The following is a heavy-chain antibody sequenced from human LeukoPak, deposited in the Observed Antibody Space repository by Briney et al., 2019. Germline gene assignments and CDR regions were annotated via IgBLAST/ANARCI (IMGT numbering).Heavy chain of an antibody. J-gene: IGHJ4*02. V-gene: IGHV3-48*03. Sequence: GGSLRLSCAASGFTFSNYEMNWVRQAPGKGLEWVSYISSSGSSIHYAESVKGRFTISRDNAKNSLYLLLNSLRAEDTAVYYCARDAEGATAFFDYWGQGTLVTVSS. CDR1: GFTFSNYE. CDR2: ISSSGSSI. CDR3: ARDAEGATAFFDY.